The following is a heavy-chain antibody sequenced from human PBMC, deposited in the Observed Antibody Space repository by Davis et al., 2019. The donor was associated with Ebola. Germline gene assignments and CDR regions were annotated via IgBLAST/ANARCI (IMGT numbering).Heavy chain of an antibody. CDR2: IWYDGSNK. Sequence: SPKISCAASGFTFSSYGMHWVRQAPGKGLEWVAVIWYDGSNKYYADSVKGRFTISRDNSKNTLYLQMNSLRAEDTAVYYCARDRGYDFWNVRGYYYYGMDVWGQGTTVTVSS. CDR1: GFTFSSYG. J-gene: IGHJ6*02. CDR3: ARDRGYDFWNVRGYYYYGMDV. D-gene: IGHD3-3*01. V-gene: IGHV3-33*01.